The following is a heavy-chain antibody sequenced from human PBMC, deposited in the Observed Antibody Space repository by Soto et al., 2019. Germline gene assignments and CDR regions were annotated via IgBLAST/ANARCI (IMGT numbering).Heavy chain of an antibody. V-gene: IGHV5-10-1*01. CDR1: GDSFTSYW. CDR2: IDPSDSYT. D-gene: IGHD6-6*01. Sequence: PWESLKISCNGSGDSFTSYWSSWVRQMPGKGLEWMGRIDPSDSYTNYSPSFQGHVTISADKSISTAYLQWSSLKASDTAMYYCARSPSIAARLNRFDPWVQGTLVTVSS. J-gene: IGHJ5*02. CDR3: ARSPSIAARLNRFDP.